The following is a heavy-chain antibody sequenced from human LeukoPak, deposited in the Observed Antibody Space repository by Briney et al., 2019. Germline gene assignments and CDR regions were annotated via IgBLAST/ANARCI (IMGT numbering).Heavy chain of an antibody. CDR3: ASQRYSYGVYDAFDI. Sequence: SVKVSCKASGGAFNSYTITWVRQAPGQGLELMGRIIPILGIANYAQKFQRRVTITADKSTSTAYMELSSLRSEDTAVYYCASQRYSYGVYDAFDIWGQGTMVTVSS. CDR1: GGAFNSYT. J-gene: IGHJ3*02. CDR2: IIPILGIA. D-gene: IGHD5-18*01. V-gene: IGHV1-69*02.